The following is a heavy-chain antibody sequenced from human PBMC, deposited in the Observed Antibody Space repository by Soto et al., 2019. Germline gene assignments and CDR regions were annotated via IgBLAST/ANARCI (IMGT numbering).Heavy chain of an antibody. CDR2: IIPIFGTA. CDR1: GYTFTSYA. D-gene: IGHD5-18*01. CDR3: ARDISGYSYGLPPGYYYYGMDV. Sequence: SVKVSCKASGYTFTSYAISWVRQAPRQGLEWMGGIIPIFGTANYAQKFQGRVTITADESTSTAYMELSSLRSEDTAVYYCARDISGYSYGLPPGYYYYGMDVWGQGTTVTVSS. J-gene: IGHJ6*02. V-gene: IGHV1-69*13.